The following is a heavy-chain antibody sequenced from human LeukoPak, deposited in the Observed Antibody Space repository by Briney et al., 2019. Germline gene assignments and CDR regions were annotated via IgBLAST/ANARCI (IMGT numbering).Heavy chain of an antibody. D-gene: IGHD1-26*01. J-gene: IGHJ4*02. CDR1: GDSISSGNYY. CDR2: IYTSGNT. Sequence: SQTLSLTCTVSGDSISSGNYYWSWIRQPAGKGLEWIERIYTSGNTNYNPSLKSRVTISLDKSKNQFSLKLTSVTAADTALYFCARAGGGTYYFDFWGRGTLVTVSS. CDR3: ARAGGGTYYFDF. V-gene: IGHV4-61*02.